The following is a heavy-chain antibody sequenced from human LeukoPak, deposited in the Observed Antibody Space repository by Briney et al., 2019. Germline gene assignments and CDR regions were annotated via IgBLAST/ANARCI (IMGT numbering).Heavy chain of an antibody. CDR3: ARGGGIVGVTVEYYFDS. CDR2: ISASSRYI. V-gene: IGHV3-21*06. D-gene: IGHD1-26*01. Sequence: GGSLRLSCAASGFTFSTYSMNWVRQAPGKGLEWVASISASSRYIYHADSVEGRFSISRDNAKNSLYLQMSSLRAEDTAVYYCARGGGIVGVTVEYYFDSWGQGTLVTVSS. CDR1: GFTFSTYS. J-gene: IGHJ4*02.